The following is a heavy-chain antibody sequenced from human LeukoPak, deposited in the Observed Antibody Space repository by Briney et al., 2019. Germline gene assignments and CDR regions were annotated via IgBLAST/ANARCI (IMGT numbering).Heavy chain of an antibody. D-gene: IGHD5-18*01. V-gene: IGHV1-69*13. Sequence: GASVKVSCKASGGTFGSYVISWARQAPGQGLEWMGGIIPIFGTAHYAQKFQGRLTITADESTSTVYMEMSSLRSEDTAMYYCAKEGDTALVTGYFDLWGRGTLVTVSA. CDR1: GGTFGSYV. J-gene: IGHJ2*01. CDR2: IIPIFGTA. CDR3: AKEGDTALVTGYFDL.